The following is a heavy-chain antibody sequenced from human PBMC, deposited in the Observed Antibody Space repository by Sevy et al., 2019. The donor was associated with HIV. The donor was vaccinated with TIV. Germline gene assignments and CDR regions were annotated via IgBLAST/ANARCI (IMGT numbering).Heavy chain of an antibody. Sequence: GGSLRLSCAASGFSFSSYEMNWVRQAPGKGLEWVSSITSSGSNIYYSYSVKGRFTISRDNAKNSLYLQMNSLRAEDTALYYCTRDLPPSATIVPHFDYWGQGTLVTVSS. V-gene: IGHV3-48*03. CDR2: ITSSGSNI. D-gene: IGHD2-21*01. CDR1: GFSFSSYE. CDR3: TRDLPPSATIVPHFDY. J-gene: IGHJ4*02.